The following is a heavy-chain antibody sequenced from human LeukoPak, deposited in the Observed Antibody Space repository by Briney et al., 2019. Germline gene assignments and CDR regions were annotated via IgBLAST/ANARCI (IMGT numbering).Heavy chain of an antibody. CDR2: ISVYNGNT. J-gene: IGHJ4*02. D-gene: IGHD3-9*01. CDR3: ARMILLLGDVLTVPPRGFDY. CDR1: GYTFTTYG. Sequence: ASVKVSFKASGYTFTTYGISWVRQAPGQGLERLGRISVYNGNTNYAQKLQGRVTMTTDTSTSTAYMELRSLRSDDTAVYYCARMILLLGDVLTVPPRGFDYWGQGTLVTVSS. V-gene: IGHV1-18*01.